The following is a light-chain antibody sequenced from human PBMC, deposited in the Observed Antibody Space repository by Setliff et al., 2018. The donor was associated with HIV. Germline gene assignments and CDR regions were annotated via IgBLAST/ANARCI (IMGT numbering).Light chain of an antibody. J-gene: IGLJ1*01. V-gene: IGLV2-11*01. Sequence: QSALTQPRSVSGSPGQSVTISCTGTSSDVGGYNYVSWYQQHPGKAPKLMIYDVSKRPSGVPDRFSGSKSGNTASLIISGLQAEDEADYYCSSYTNISTYIFGSGTKVTVL. CDR1: SSDVGGYNY. CDR2: DVS. CDR3: SSYTNISTYI.